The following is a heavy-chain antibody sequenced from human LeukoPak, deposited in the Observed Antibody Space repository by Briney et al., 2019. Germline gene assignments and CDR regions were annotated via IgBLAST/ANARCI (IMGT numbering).Heavy chain of an antibody. J-gene: IGHJ4*02. CDR3: ARGSGYDYPWLG. Sequence: PGGSLRLSCAASGFTFSNYNMNWVRQAPGKGLEWVSSISSGTSAINYIHYADSVKGRFTISRDNAKNSLYLQMNSLRAEDTAVYYCARGSGYDYPWLGWGQGTLVTVSS. CDR2: ISSGTSAINYI. V-gene: IGHV3-21*01. D-gene: IGHD5-12*01. CDR1: GFTFSNYN.